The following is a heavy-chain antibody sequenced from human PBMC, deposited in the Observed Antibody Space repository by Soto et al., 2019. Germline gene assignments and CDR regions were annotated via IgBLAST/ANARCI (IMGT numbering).Heavy chain of an antibody. CDR3: ATGLLRYYAY. J-gene: IGHJ4*01. V-gene: IGHV4-59*08. CDR1: GGSISSYY. Sequence: SSETLSLTCTVSGGSISSYYWSWIRQPQGKGLEWIGYIYYSGSTNYNPSLKSRVTISVDTSKNQFSLKLSSVTAADTAVYYCATGLLRYYAYWGHGTLVTVSS. D-gene: IGHD3-9*01. CDR2: IYYSGST.